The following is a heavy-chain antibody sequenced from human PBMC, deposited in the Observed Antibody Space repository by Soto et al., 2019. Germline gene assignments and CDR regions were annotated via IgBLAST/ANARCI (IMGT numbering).Heavy chain of an antibody. Sequence: QVQLVESGGGVVQPGRSLRLSCAVSGFTFSNYAMHWVRQAPGKGLEWVAIVSHDGNNQYYADSAKGRITISRDNSENTLYLQMNSLRTEDTAVFYCARDGATQMWRPWYFDLWGRGTLVTVSS. CDR1: GFTFSNYA. D-gene: IGHD2-21*01. J-gene: IGHJ2*01. V-gene: IGHV3-30-3*01. CDR2: VSHDGNNQ. CDR3: ARDGATQMWRPWYFDL.